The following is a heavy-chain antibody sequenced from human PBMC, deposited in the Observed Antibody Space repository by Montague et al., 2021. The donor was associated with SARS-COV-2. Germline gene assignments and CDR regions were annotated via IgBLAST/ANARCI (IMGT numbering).Heavy chain of an antibody. J-gene: IGHJ4*02. V-gene: IGHV4-4*07. D-gene: IGHD3-3*01. CDR1: AGSINNYY. CDR3: ASANVSGYYGLDY. Sequence: SETLSLTCTVSAGSINNYYWSWLRQSAGKGLEWIACIYPSGDTNYNPSLKSRVTVSVDTSKTQFSLNLNSLTVADTAVYYCASANVSGYYGLDYGVQGITVAVPS. CDR2: IYPSGDT.